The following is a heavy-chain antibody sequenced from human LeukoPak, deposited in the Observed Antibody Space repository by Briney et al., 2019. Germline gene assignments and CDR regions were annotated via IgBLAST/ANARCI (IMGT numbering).Heavy chain of an antibody. CDR2: IYYSGST. D-gene: IGHD2-21*02. J-gene: IGHJ3*02. CDR3: ARTAYCGGDCYYLSGAFDI. Sequence: SETLSLTCTVSGGSVSSGSYYWSWIRQPPGKGLEWIGYIYYSGSTNYNPSLKSRVTISVDTSKNQFSLKLSSVTAADTAVYYCARTAYCGGDCYYLSGAFDIWGQGTMVTVSS. V-gene: IGHV4-61*01. CDR1: GGSVSSGSYY.